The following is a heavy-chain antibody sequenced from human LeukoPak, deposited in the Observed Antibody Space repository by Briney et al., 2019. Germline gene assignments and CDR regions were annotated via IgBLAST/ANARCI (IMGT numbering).Heavy chain of an antibody. D-gene: IGHD3-9*01. CDR3: AGGTGFIIKD. J-gene: IGHJ4*02. Sequence: GGFLRLSCAASGFTFSLYWMNWVRRAPGKGLEWVANIKQDGSEKNHVDSVKGRFTISRDNAKNSLYLQMNNLRVEDTAMYYCAGGTGFIIKDWGQGTLVTVSS. V-gene: IGHV3-7*03. CDR2: IKQDGSEK. CDR1: GFTFSLYW.